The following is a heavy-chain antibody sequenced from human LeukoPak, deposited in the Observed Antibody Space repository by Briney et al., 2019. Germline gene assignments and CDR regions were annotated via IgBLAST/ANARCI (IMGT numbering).Heavy chain of an antibody. CDR2: ISFSGTNT. CDR3: AKEVKAGTNWFDP. D-gene: IGHD6-13*01. J-gene: IGHJ5*02. Sequence: TGGSLRLSCAASGFTFSSYAMSWVRQAPGKGLEWVSAISFSGTNTYYADSVKGRFTISRDNSKNTLYLQMNSLRAEDTAVYFCAKEVKAGTNWFDPWGQGTLVTVSS. V-gene: IGHV3-23*01. CDR1: GFTFSSYA.